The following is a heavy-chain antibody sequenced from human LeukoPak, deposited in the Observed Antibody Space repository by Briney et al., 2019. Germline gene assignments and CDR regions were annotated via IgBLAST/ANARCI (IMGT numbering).Heavy chain of an antibody. CDR2: IYYSGST. D-gene: IGHD2-21*01. V-gene: IGHV4-59*08. Sequence: SETLSLTCTVSGVSISPYYWSWIRQPPGKGPEWIGYIYYSGSTNYNPSLKSQVTISVDTSKNQFSLKLSSVTAADTAVYYCARSVIVPYYFDYWGQGTLVTVSS. CDR1: GVSISPYY. CDR3: ARSVIVPYYFDY. J-gene: IGHJ4*02.